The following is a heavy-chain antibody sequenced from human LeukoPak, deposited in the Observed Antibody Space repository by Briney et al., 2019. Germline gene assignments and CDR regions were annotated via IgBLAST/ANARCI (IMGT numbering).Heavy chain of an antibody. Sequence: GESLRISWKGSGYSFTNYWISWVRQMPGKGLEWMGRIDPSDSYTNYSPSFQGRVTISADKSISTAYLQWSSLKASDTAMYYCARLGETTNYFDYWGQGTLVTVSS. CDR3: ARLGETTNYFDY. D-gene: IGHD1-7*01. J-gene: IGHJ4*02. V-gene: IGHV5-10-1*01. CDR2: IDPSDSYT. CDR1: GYSFTNYW.